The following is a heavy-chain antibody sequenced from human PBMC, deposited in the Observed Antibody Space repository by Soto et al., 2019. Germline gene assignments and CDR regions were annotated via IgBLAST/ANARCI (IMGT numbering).Heavy chain of an antibody. Sequence: EVQLVESGGGLVKPGGSLRLSCTASGFTFSSYSMNWVRQAPGKGLEWVSSISSSSSYIYYADSVKGRFTISRDNAKNSLYLQMNSLRAEDTAVYYCARDGHPTIDYWGQGTLVTVSS. CDR3: ARDGHPTIDY. V-gene: IGHV3-21*01. CDR2: ISSSSSYI. CDR1: GFTFSSYS. J-gene: IGHJ4*02.